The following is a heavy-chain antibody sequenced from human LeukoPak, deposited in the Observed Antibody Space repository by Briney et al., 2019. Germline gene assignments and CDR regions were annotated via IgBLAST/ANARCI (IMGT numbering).Heavy chain of an antibody. Sequence: SETLSLTCAVYGGSSSGNYWTWFRQPPGKGLEWIGEINRGGDTDYNPSLKSRVTISVDTSKNQFSLMLTSVTAADTAVYFCARGIQHLGAYYFDYWGQGTLVTVSS. D-gene: IGHD4/OR15-4a*01. V-gene: IGHV4-34*01. CDR3: ARGIQHLGAYYFDY. CDR1: GGSSSGNY. J-gene: IGHJ4*02. CDR2: INRGGDT.